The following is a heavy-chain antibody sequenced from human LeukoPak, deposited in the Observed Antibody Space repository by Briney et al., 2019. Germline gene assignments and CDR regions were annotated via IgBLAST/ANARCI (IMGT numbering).Heavy chain of an antibody. Sequence: SETLSLTCAVYGGSFSGYYWSWIRQPPGKGLEWIGEINHSGSTNYNPSLKGRVTISVDTSKNQFSLKLSSVTAADTAVYYCASGLSIAARRDAFDIWGQGTMVTVSS. CDR3: ASGLSIAARRDAFDI. V-gene: IGHV4-34*01. J-gene: IGHJ3*02. CDR2: INHSGST. CDR1: GGSFSGYY. D-gene: IGHD6-6*01.